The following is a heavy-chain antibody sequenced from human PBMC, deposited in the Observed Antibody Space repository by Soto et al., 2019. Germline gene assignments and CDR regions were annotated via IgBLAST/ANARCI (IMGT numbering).Heavy chain of an antibody. CDR1: GGTFSSYC. CDR2: IIPILGTA. V-gene: IGHV1-69*13. J-gene: IGHJ4*02. CDR3: SRGPQRGSYYDYFDH. Sequence: GASVRVSCKASGGTFSSYCISLVRQAPGQGLEWMGGIIPILGTANYAQKSQTRVTFTEYESMSTVYMELSSQRSEHTVPYHCSRGPQRGSYYDYFDHWGQGTLVTVSS. D-gene: IGHD1-26*01.